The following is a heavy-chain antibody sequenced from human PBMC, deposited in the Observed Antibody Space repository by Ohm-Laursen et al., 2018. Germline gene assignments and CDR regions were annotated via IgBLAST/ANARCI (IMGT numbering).Heavy chain of an antibody. J-gene: IGHJ4*02. CDR2: ISVGGGST. D-gene: IGHD7-27*01. CDR1: GFTFSSYA. Sequence: SLRLSCSASGFTFSSYAMSWVRQAPGKGLEWVSAISVGGGSTYHANSVKGRFTISRDNSKNTLYLQMNSLRDEDTAVYYCAKEIWGGYFEYWGQGTLVTVFS. V-gene: IGHV3-23*01. CDR3: AKEIWGGYFEY.